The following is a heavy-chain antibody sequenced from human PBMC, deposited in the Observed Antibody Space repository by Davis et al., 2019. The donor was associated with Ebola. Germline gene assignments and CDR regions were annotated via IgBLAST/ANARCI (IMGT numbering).Heavy chain of an antibody. CDR3: VKNGIFGVVMTYNWFDP. CDR1: GFTFSSYW. D-gene: IGHD3-3*01. J-gene: IGHJ5*02. CDR2: IKQDGSEK. Sequence: GESLKISCAASGFTFSSYWMSWVRQAPGKGLEWVANIKQDGSEKYYVDSVKGRFTISRDNSKNTLYLQMSSLRAEDTAVYYCVKNGIFGVVMTYNWFDPWGQGTLVTVSS. V-gene: IGHV3-7*01.